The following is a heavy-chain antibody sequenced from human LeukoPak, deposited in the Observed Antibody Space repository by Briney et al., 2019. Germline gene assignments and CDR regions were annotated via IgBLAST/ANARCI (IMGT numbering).Heavy chain of an antibody. CDR1: GYTLTELS. J-gene: IGHJ4*02. D-gene: IGHD3-3*01. Sequence: ASVKVSCKVSGYTLTELSMHWVRQAPGKGLEWMGGFDPEDGETIYAQKFQGRVTMTEDTSTDTAYMELSSLRSDDTAVYYCARVPVLRFLEWLLLFDYWGQGTLVTVSP. V-gene: IGHV1-24*01. CDR2: FDPEDGET. CDR3: ARVPVLRFLEWLLLFDY.